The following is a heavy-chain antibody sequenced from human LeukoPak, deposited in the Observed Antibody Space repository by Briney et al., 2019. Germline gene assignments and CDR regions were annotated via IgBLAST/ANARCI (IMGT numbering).Heavy chain of an antibody. V-gene: IGHV4-39*02. CDR1: GGSITNNKYY. J-gene: IGHJ4*02. CDR3: AREYVDIVPMGSFDY. D-gene: IGHD5-12*01. CDR2: IYYSGST. Sequence: SETLSLTCSVSGGSITNNKYYWGWIRQPPGKGLEWIASIYYSGSTYYNPSLKSRVSISVDTSNNQFSLKLNSVTAADTAVYYCAREYVDIVPMGSFDYWGQGTLVTVSS.